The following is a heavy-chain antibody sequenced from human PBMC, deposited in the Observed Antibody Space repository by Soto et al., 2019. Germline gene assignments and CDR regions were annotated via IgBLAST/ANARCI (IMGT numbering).Heavy chain of an antibody. CDR1: GGSFSGYY. V-gene: IGHV4-34*01. D-gene: IGHD3-3*01. J-gene: IGHJ3*02. Sequence: SETLSLTCAVYGGSFSGYYWSWIRQPPGKGLEWIGEINHSGSTNYNPSLKSRVTISVDTSKNQFSLKLSSVTAADTAVYYCARKFPSYYDFWSGYVGSPRYLDTWGQGTMVTVSS. CDR2: INHSGST. CDR3: ARKFPSYYDFWSGYVGSPRYLDT.